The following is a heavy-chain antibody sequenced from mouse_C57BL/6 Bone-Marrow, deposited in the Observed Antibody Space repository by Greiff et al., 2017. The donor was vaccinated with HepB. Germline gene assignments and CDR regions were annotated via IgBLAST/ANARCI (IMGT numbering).Heavy chain of an antibody. CDR2: INPNNGGT. CDR1: GYTFTDYY. V-gene: IGHV1-26*01. D-gene: IGHD1-1*01. CDR3: ARGRFTTVVEGY. J-gene: IGHJ2*01. Sequence: EVQLQQSGPELVKPGASVKISCKASGYTFTDYYMNWVKQSHGKSLEWIGDINPNNGGTSYNQKFKGKATLTVDKSSSTAYMELRSLTSEDSAVYYCARGRFTTVVEGYWGQGTTLTVSS.